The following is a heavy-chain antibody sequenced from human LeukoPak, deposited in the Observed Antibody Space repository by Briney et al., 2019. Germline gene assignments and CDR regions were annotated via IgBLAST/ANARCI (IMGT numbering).Heavy chain of an antibody. CDR3: AGEGVFLRYFARLRRNNYMDV. Sequence: GGSLRLSCAASGFTFSSYEMNWVRQAPGKGLEWVSYISSSGSTIYYADSVKGRFTSSRDNAKNSLYLQMNSLRAEDTAVYYCAGEGVFLRYFARLRRNNYMDVWGKGTTVTISS. D-gene: IGHD3-9*01. CDR1: GFTFSSYE. J-gene: IGHJ6*03. V-gene: IGHV3-48*03. CDR2: ISSSGSTI.